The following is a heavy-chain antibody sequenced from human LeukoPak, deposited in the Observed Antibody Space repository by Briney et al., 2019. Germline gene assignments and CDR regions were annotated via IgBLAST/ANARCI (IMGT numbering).Heavy chain of an antibody. CDR3: ARGPTYNWNVGFDY. CDR2: IYYSGST. J-gene: IGHJ4*02. CDR1: GDSISSYY. Sequence: SETLSLTCTVSGDSISSYYWSWIRQPPGKGLEWIGYIYYSGSTNYNPSLKSRVTISIDTSKNQFSLKLSSVTAADTAVYYCARGPTYNWNVGFDYWGQGTLVTVSS. V-gene: IGHV4-59*01. D-gene: IGHD1-1*01.